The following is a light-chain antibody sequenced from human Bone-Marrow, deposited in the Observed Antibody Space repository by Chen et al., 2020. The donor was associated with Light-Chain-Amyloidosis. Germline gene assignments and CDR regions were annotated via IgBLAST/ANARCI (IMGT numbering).Light chain of an antibody. Sequence: DIRMTQSPPHLPASVGDRVTITCRASQSISNYLNWYQQKQGKAPRVLIYNAFSLQSGVPSRFSGDRSGTEFTLTISNLQVEDFASYYCQQSYNTPYTFGQGTKLEIK. CDR2: NAF. J-gene: IGKJ2*01. CDR3: QQSYNTPYT. CDR1: QSISNY. V-gene: IGKV1-39*01.